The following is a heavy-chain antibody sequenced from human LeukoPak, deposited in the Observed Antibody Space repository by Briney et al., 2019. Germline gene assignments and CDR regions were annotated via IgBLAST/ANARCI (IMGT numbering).Heavy chain of an antibody. CDR3: ATQSIASALY. J-gene: IGHJ4*02. D-gene: IGHD6-13*01. CDR2: VSGYNGDT. Sequence: ASVKVSCKASGYTFTSYGFSWVRQTPGQGLEWMGWVSGYNGDTSYAQKFQDRVTMTTNTPTTTAYMEVRSLRFDDTAVYYCATQSIASALYWGQGTPVTVSS. V-gene: IGHV1-18*01. CDR1: GYTFTSYG.